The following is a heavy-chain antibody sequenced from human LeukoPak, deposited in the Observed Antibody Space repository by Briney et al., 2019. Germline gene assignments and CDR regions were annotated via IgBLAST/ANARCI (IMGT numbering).Heavy chain of an antibody. D-gene: IGHD5-18*01. CDR2: IKQDGSEK. CDR3: ASCDVGYSFGFDY. Sequence: GGSLRLSCAASGFTFSAYWMSWVRQAPGKGLEWVANIKQDGSEKHYVDSVKGRFTISRDNTKNSLYLQMNSLRAEDTAVYYCASCDVGYSFGFDYWGQGTLVTVSS. CDR1: GFTFSAYW. V-gene: IGHV3-7*01. J-gene: IGHJ4*02.